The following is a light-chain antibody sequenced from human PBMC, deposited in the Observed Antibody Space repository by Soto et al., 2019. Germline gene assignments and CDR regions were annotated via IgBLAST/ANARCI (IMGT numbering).Light chain of an antibody. J-gene: IGLJ2*01. CDR1: SSDVGGYNY. CDR3: CSYAGSVVV. CDR2: DVR. V-gene: IGLV2-11*01. Sequence: QSALTQPRSVSGSPGQSVTISCTGTSSDVGGYNYVSWYQHHPGKAPKLMIYDVRKRPSGVPDHFSGSKSGDTASLTISGLQAEDEADYYCCSYAGSVVVFGGGTKVTVL.